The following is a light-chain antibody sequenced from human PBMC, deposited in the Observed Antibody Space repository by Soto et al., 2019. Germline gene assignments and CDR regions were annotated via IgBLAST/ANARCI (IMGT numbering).Light chain of an antibody. V-gene: IGKV1-39*01. CDR1: ESISSY. CDR3: QQSYTTPPIP. CDR2: AAS. Sequence: PSSLSASGEDGVTSTCLASESISSYLNWYQQKPGKAPKLLIYAASSLQSGVPSRFSGSGSGTDFTLTISSLQPEDFATYYCQQSYTTPPIPSGQGTRPANK. J-gene: IGKJ5*01.